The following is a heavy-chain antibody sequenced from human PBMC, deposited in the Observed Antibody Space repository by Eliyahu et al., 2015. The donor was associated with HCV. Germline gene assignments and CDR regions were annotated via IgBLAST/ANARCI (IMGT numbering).Heavy chain of an antibody. Sequence: EVQLVQSRAEVARPGESLKISCKGSEYTFTNYWIAVGAPDARXEPSXGGGSXYPGDXDTAXSPSFQGXVTXSADXSVTTAYLQWGSLRASDSGFYYCARGGNYDSPAYYDVWGQGTLVAVSS. J-gene: IGHJ4*02. CDR3: ARGGNYDSPAYYDV. V-gene: IGHV5-51*03. CDR2: XYPGDXDT. D-gene: IGHD3-22*01. CDR1: EYTFTNYW.